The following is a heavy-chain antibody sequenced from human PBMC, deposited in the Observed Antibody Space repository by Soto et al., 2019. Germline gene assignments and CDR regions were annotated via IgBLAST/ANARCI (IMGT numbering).Heavy chain of an antibody. CDR3: ARDGMTTGDT. V-gene: IGHV4-4*07. CDR1: GVSVRSYT. D-gene: IGHD2-21*02. J-gene: IGHJ4*02. Sequence: QLQLQESGPGQVRPSETLSLTCIVSGVSVRSYTWSWVRQSANKGLEWIGRVFSSVSATYNPSLKSRVTITMDTPENRISLKLDSVTAADAGVYYCARDGMTTGDTWGPGTAVTVSS. CDR2: VFSSVSA.